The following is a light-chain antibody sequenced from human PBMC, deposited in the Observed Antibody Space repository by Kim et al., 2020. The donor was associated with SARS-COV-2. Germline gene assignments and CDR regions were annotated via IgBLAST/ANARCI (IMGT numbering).Light chain of an antibody. CDR1: QSVGSRY. V-gene: IGKV3-20*01. CDR3: QKYDYSLPWT. J-gene: IGKJ1*01. CDR2: GAS. Sequence: PGESATLSCKASQSVGSRYVAWSQQQPGQAPRLLIYGASSRPTGIPDRFSGSGSGTDFSLTISRLEPEDFAVYYCQKYDYSLPWTFGQGTKVEVK.